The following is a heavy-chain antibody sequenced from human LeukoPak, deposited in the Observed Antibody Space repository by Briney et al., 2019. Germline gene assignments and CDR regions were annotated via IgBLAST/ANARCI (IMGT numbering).Heavy chain of an antibody. CDR2: INPNSGGT. J-gene: IGHJ6*03. V-gene: IGHV1-2*02. CDR3: ARQWPAGYYYYMDV. Sequence: ASVKVSCKASGYTFTGYYMHWVRQAPGQGLEWMGWINPNSGGTNYAQKFQGRVTMTRDTSISTAYMELSRLRSDDTAVYYCARQWPAGYYYYMDVWGKGTTVTVSS. CDR1: GYTFTGYY. D-gene: IGHD6-19*01.